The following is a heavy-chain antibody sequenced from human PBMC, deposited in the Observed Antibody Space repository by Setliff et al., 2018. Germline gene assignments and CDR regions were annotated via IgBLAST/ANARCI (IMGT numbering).Heavy chain of an antibody. J-gene: IGHJ5*02. CDR3: ARVAIMGPPS. CDR2: INPNTGGT. V-gene: IGHV1-2*02. CDR1: GYAVTGYH. D-gene: IGHD3-16*01. Sequence: GASVKVSCKGSGYAVTGYHIHWVRQAPGQGPEWMGWINPNTGGTNYAQKFQGRVTMTRDTSITTAYMELSSLRSDDTAVYYCARVAIMGPPSWGQGTLVTVSS.